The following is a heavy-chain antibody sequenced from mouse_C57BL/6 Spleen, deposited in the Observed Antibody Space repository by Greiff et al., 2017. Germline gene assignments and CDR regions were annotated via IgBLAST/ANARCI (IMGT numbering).Heavy chain of an antibody. J-gene: IGHJ2*01. D-gene: IGHD1-1*01. CDR3: TRFTTVYYFGY. CDR2: IDPETGGT. Sequence: QVQLQQSGAELVRPGASVTLSCKASGYTFTDYEMHWVKQTPVHGLEWIGAIDPETGGTAYNQKFKGKAILTADKSSSTAYMELRSLTSEDSAVYYCTRFTTVYYFGYWGQGATLTVAS. V-gene: IGHV1-15*01. CDR1: GYTFTDYE.